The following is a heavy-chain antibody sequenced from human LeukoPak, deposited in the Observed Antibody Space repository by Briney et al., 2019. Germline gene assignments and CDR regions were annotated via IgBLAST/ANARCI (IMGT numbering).Heavy chain of an antibody. CDR2: IYSGGST. CDR1: GFIFSSYC. CDR3: ATSKYSGSY. Sequence: PGGSLRLSCAASGFIFSSYCMMWVRQAPGKGLEWVSVIYSGGSTYYADSVKGRFTISRDNSKNTLYLQMNSLRAEDTAVYYCATSKYSGSYWGQGTLVTVSS. J-gene: IGHJ4*02. V-gene: IGHV3-53*01. D-gene: IGHD1-26*01.